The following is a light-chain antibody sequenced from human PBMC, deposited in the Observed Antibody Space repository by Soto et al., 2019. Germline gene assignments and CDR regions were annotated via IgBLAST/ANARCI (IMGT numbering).Light chain of an antibody. CDR3: SSYKSSSTPYV. V-gene: IGLV2-14*03. J-gene: IGLJ1*01. Sequence: QSALTQPASVSGSPGQSITISCTGTSSDVGGYNYVSWYQQHPGEAPKLMIYDVSNRPSGVSNRFSGSKSGNTASLTISGLQAEDEADYYCSSYKSSSTPYVFGTGTKVTVL. CDR1: SSDVGGYNY. CDR2: DVS.